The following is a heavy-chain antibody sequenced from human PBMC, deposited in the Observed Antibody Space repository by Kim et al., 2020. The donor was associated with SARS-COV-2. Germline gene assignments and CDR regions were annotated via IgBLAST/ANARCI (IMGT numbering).Heavy chain of an antibody. V-gene: IGHV1-2*06. CDR1: GYTFTGYY. D-gene: IGHD1-26*01. J-gene: IGHJ5*02. Sequence: ASVKVSCKASGYTFTGYYMHWVRQAPGQGLEWMGRINPNSGGTNYAQKFQGRVTMTRDTSISTAYMELSRLRSDDTAVYYCARDQTSSFVGAIDTWGQGTLVTVSS. CDR3: ARDQTSSFVGAIDT. CDR2: INPNSGGT.